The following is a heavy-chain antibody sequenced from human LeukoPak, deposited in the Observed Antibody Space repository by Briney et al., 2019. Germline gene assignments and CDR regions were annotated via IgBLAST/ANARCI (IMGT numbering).Heavy chain of an antibody. J-gene: IGHJ4*02. D-gene: IGHD3-22*01. V-gene: IGHV3-30*04. Sequence: PGGSLRLSCAASGFSFSNFAMHWVRLAPGKGLEWVAVISYDGRNKSYPDSVKGRFTISGDNSKNMLYLQMNSLRVEDTAVYYCARVKHRYYHDNSGDDFRVLGYWGQGTQVTVSS. CDR3: ARVKHRYYHDNSGDDFRVLGY. CDR2: ISYDGRNK. CDR1: GFSFSNFA.